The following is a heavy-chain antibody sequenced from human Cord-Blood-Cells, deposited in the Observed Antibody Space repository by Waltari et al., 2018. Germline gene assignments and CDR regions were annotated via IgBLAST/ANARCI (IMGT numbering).Heavy chain of an antibody. D-gene: IGHD6-13*01. CDR2: IYPGDSDT. CDR3: ARQIRYSSSWYSDY. J-gene: IGHJ4*02. V-gene: IGHV5-51*01. CDR1: GYSFTTSC. Sequence: EVQLVQAGAEVKKPGEFLTVPCTGSGYSFTTSCIGCVGQRPGKGLEWMGIIYPGDSDTRYSPSFQGQVTISADKSISTAYLQWSSLKASDTAMYYCARQIRYSSSWYSDYWGQGTLVTVSS.